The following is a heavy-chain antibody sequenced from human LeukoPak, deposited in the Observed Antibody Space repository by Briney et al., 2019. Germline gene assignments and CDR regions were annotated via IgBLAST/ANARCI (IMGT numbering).Heavy chain of an antibody. V-gene: IGHV4-34*01. CDR2: INHSGST. D-gene: IGHD6-19*01. CDR1: GGSFSGYY. Sequence: SETLSLTCAVYGGSFSGYYWSWIRQPPGKGLEWIGEINHSGSTNYNPSLKSRVTISVDTSKNLFSLKLSSVTAADTAVYYCAKDHSSGWFQVPFYWGQGTLVTVSS. J-gene: IGHJ4*02. CDR3: AKDHSSGWFQVPFY.